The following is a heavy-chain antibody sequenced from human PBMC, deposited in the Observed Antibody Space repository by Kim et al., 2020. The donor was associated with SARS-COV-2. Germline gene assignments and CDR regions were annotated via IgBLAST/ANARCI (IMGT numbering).Heavy chain of an antibody. CDR2: GSH. D-gene: IGHD3-16*01. V-gene: IGHV4-59*01. J-gene: IGHJ4*02. Sequence: GSHDYNPPLKVVVTIFRDSSKSQFSLRLSSVTAADTALYFCARMPYGGFDYWGQGTLVTVSS. CDR3: ARMPYGGFDY.